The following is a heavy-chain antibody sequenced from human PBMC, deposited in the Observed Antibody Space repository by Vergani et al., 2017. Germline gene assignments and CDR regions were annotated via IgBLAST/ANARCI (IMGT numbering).Heavy chain of an antibody. V-gene: IGHV3-7*01. CDR2: IKQDGSEK. CDR3: ARDSMAAAGRYYYYYYGMDV. J-gene: IGHJ6*02. Sequence: EVQLVESGGGLVKPGGSLRLSCAASGFTFSSYWMSWVRQAPGKGLEWVANIKQDGSEKYYVDSVKGRFTISRDNAKNSLYLQMNSLRAEDTAVYYCARDSMAAAGRYYYYYYGMDVWGQGTTVTVSS. D-gene: IGHD6-13*01. CDR1: GFTFSSYW.